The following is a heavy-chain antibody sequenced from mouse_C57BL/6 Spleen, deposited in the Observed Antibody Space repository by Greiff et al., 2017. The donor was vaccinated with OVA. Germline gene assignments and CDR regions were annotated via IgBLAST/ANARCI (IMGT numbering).Heavy chain of an antibody. CDR1: GYSFTGYY. V-gene: IGHV1-42*01. Sequence: EVQLQQSGPELVKPGASVKISCKASGYSFTGYYMNWVKQSPEKSLEWIGEINPSTGGTTYTQKFKAKATLTVDKSSSTAYMQVKSLTSEDCAVYNCARSPLGAMDYWGQGTSVTVSS. CDR3: ARSPLGAMDY. D-gene: IGHD3-3*01. CDR2: INPSTGGT. J-gene: IGHJ4*01.